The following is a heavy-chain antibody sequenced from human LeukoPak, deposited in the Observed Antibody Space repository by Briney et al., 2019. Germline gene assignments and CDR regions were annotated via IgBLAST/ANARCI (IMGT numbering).Heavy chain of an antibody. Sequence: GGSLRLSCAASGFTFRSYSMNWVRQAPGKGLEWVSSISRSSSYIYYADSVKGRFTISRDNAKNSLYLQMNSLRVEGTAVYYCARDKEVVVAAVHYYGMDVWGQGTTVTVS. CDR1: GFTFRSYS. D-gene: IGHD2-15*01. CDR2: ISRSSSYI. CDR3: ARDKEVVVAAVHYYGMDV. V-gene: IGHV3-21*01. J-gene: IGHJ6*02.